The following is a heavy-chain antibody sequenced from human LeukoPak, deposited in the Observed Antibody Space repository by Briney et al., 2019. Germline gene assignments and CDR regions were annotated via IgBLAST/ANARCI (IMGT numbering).Heavy chain of an antibody. CDR3: AKEAVAAAGPFDY. CDR1: GFTFSSYA. Sequence: GGSLRLSCAASGFTFSSYAMSWVRQAPGKGLEWVSSTSGSGGSIYYADSVKGRFTISRDNSKSTLYLQMNSLRAEDTAIYYCAKEAVAAAGPFDYWGQGTLVTVSS. V-gene: IGHV3-23*01. J-gene: IGHJ4*02. D-gene: IGHD6-13*01. CDR2: TSGSGGSI.